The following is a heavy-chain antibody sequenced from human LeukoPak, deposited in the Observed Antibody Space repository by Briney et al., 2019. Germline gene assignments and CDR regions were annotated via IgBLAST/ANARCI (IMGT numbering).Heavy chain of an antibody. V-gene: IGHV1-69-2*01. CDR1: GYTFTDYY. J-gene: IGHJ3*02. CDR3: ATGGRGGYSGYVDAFDI. D-gene: IGHD5-12*01. Sequence: GASVKISCKVSGYTFTDYYMHWVQQAPGKGLEWMGLVDPEDGETIYAEKFQGRVTITADTSTDTAYMELSSLRSEDTAVYYCATGGRGGYSGYVDAFDIWGQGTMVTVSS. CDR2: VDPEDGET.